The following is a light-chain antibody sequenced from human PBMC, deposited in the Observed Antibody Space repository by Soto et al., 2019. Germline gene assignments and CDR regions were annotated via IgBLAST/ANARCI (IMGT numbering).Light chain of an antibody. CDR3: QQYDNWPLT. Sequence: EVVFTQSPCTLSLSPGERATLSCRASQSVSSSYLVWHQQKPGQTPSLLIYGTSTRATGIPARFSGSGSGTEFTLTISSLQSEDFAVYYCQQYDNWPLTFGQGTKVDIK. J-gene: IGKJ1*01. V-gene: IGKV3D-15*01. CDR2: GTS. CDR1: QSVSSSY.